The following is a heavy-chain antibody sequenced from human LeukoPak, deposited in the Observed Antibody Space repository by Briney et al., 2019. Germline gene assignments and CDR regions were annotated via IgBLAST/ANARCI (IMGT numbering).Heavy chain of an antibody. Sequence: SETLSLTCTVSGGSISSNYYWGWIRQPPGKGLEWIGSIYYSGSTYYSPSLKSRVTISIDTSKNQFSLKLSSLTAADTAVYYCARSHWGPFGSRIANWFDPWGQGTLVTVSS. D-gene: IGHD7-27*01. J-gene: IGHJ5*02. CDR1: GGSISSNYY. V-gene: IGHV4-39*07. CDR2: IYYSGST. CDR3: ARSHWGPFGSRIANWFDP.